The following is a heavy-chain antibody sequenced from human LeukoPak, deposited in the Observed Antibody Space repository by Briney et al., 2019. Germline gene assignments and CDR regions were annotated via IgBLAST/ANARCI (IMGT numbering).Heavy chain of an antibody. CDR3: ARAGRYSYGHNWFDP. V-gene: IGHV5-51*01. J-gene: IGHJ5*02. D-gene: IGHD5-18*01. CDR1: GYSFTSYW. Sequence: GESLKISCKGSGYSFTSYWIGWVRQMPGKGLEWMGIIHPGDSDTRYSPSFQGQVTISTDRSISTAYLQWNSLKASDTAMYYCARAGRYSYGHNWFDPWGQGTLVTVSS. CDR2: IHPGDSDT.